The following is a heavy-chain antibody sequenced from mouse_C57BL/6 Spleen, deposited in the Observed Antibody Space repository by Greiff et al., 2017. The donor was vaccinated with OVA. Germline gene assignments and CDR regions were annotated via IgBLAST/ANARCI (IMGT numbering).Heavy chain of an antibody. V-gene: IGHV5-9-1*02. D-gene: IGHD2-5*01. J-gene: IGHJ4*01. CDR1: GFTFSSYA. Sequence: EVHLVESGEGLVKPGGSLKLSCAASGFTFSSYAMSWVRQTPEKRLEWVAYISSGGDYIYYADTVKGRFTISRDNARNTLYLQMSSLKSEDTAMYYCTRAYYSNRSWDYWGQGTSVTVSS. CDR2: ISSGGDYI. CDR3: TRAYYSNRSWDY.